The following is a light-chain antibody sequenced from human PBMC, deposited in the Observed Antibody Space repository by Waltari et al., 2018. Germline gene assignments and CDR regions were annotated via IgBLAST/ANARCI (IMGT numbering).Light chain of an antibody. Sequence: EIVMTQTPLSLSVTPGQPASISCRSSESLLHDDGRTYLFLYLQKPGQSPQLLISEVSNRFSGVPDRISGSGSGTDFTLKISRVEAEDVGIYYCMQSMQLPLTFGGGTKVEIK. CDR3: MQSMQLPLT. CDR1: ESLLHDDGRTY. CDR2: EVS. V-gene: IGKV2D-29*02. J-gene: IGKJ4*01.